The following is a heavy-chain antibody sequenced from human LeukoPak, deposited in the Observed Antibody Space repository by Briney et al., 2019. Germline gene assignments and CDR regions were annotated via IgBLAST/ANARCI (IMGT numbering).Heavy chain of an antibody. CDR2: INAGNGNT. J-gene: IGHJ4*02. CDR3: ARALGKWLLSY. CDR1: GYTFTRYA. Sequence: ASVKVSCKASGYTFTRYAMHWVRQAPGQRLEWMGWINAGNGNTKYSQKFQGRVTITRDTSASTAYMELSSLRSEDTAVYYCARALGKWLLSYWGQGTLVTVSS. V-gene: IGHV1-3*01. D-gene: IGHD3-22*01.